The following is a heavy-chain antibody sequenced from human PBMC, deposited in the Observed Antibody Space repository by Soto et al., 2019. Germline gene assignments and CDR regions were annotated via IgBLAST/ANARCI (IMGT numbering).Heavy chain of an antibody. V-gene: IGHV4-30-4*01. CDR1: GGSINSGDYY. D-gene: IGHD3-10*01. Sequence: LSLTCTVSGGSINSGDYYWTWVRQPPGTGLEWIGNIFHSGSTYYTPSLQSRVTISLDTSKNHFSLKLSSVTPADTAVYYCARDRYYGSGTYYNFYSGMDVWGQGTTVTVSS. CDR2: IFHSGST. CDR3: ARDRYYGSGTYYNFYSGMDV. J-gene: IGHJ6*02.